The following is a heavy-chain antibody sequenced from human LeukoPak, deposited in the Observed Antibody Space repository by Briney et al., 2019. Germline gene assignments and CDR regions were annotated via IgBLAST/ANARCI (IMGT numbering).Heavy chain of an antibody. CDR1: GGTFSSYT. CDR2: IITILGIA. CDR3: ARGEQLRSFDP. D-gene: IGHD6-6*01. J-gene: IGHJ5*02. Sequence: SVKVSCKASGGTFSSYTISWVRQAPGQGLEWMGRIITILGIANYAQKFQGRVTITADKSTSTAYMELSSLRSEDTAVYCCARGEQLRSFDPWGQGTLVTVSS. V-gene: IGHV1-69*02.